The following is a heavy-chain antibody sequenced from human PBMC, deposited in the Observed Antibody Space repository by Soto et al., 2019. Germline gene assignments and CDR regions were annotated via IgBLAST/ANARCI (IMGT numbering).Heavy chain of an antibody. CDR2: IYYSGST. CDR3: ARDLYGDYAAFAFDI. Sequence: KTSETLSLTCTVSGGSISSYYWSWIRQPPGKGLEWIGYIYYSGSTNYNPSLKSRVTISVDTSKNQFSLKLSSVTAADTAVYYCARDLYGDYAAFAFDIWGQGTMVTVSS. J-gene: IGHJ3*02. V-gene: IGHV4-59*01. D-gene: IGHD4-17*01. CDR1: GGSISSYY.